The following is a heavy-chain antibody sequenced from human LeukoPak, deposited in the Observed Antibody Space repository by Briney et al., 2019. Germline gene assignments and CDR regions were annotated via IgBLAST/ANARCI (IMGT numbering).Heavy chain of an antibody. CDR2: ISDSSHAI. Sequence: GGSLRLSCAASGFTFSSYSMIWVRQAPGKGLEWVSYISDSSHAIYHADSVKGRFTISRDNAKDSLYLQMNSLRAEDTAVYYCASQAPGYSYGLDYWGQGTLVTVSS. D-gene: IGHD5-18*01. V-gene: IGHV3-48*01. J-gene: IGHJ4*02. CDR3: ASQAPGYSYGLDY. CDR1: GFTFSSYS.